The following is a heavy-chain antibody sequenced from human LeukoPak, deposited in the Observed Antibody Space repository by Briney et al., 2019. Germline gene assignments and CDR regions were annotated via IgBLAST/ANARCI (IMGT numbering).Heavy chain of an antibody. CDR1: GFTFNNYA. V-gene: IGHV3-23*01. CDR3: ATEAVPGHFDY. J-gene: IGHJ4*02. CDR2: TGGTAGST. D-gene: IGHD6-19*01. Sequence: GGSLRLSCIVSGFTFNNYAMSWVRQAPGKGLEWVSATGGTAGSTYYPDSVKGRFTISRDKSKNMLFLQMNRLTAGDTAVYYCATEAVPGHFDYWGQGTLVTVSS.